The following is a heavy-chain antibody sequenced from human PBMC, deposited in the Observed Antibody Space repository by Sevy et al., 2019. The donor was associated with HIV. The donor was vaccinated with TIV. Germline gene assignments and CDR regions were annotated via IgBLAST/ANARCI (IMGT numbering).Heavy chain of an antibody. CDR2: ISAYNGNT. CDR3: ARDYGDYEHHYYGMDV. D-gene: IGHD4-17*01. J-gene: IGHJ6*02. V-gene: IGHV1-18*01. CDR1: GYTFTSYG. Sequence: ASVKVSCKASGYTFTSYGISWVRQAPGQGLEWMGWISAYNGNTNYAQKLQGRVTMTTDTSTSTAYMELRSLRSDDTAMYYCARDYGDYEHHYYGMDVWGQGTTVTVSS.